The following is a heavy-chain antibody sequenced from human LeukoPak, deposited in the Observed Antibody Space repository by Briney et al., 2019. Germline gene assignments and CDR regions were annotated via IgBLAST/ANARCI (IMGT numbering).Heavy chain of an antibody. J-gene: IGHJ4*02. CDR1: GFPFSSYA. V-gene: IGHV3-64D*09. Sequence: QAGGSLRLSCSASGFPFSSYAMHWVRQAPGKGLEYVSAISDSGGSTYYADSVKGRFTISRDNSKNTLYLQMSSLRSDDTAVYYCAREWLPARDGIAVAGTFDYWGQGTLVTVSS. CDR3: AREWLPARDGIAVAGTFDY. CDR2: ISDSGGST. D-gene: IGHD6-19*01.